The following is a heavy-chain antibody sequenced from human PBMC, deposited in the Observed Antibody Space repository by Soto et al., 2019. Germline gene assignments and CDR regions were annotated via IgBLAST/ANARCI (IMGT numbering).Heavy chain of an antibody. CDR3: ARQSYSLSSGDY. Sequence: PSETLSLTCTVSGGSVSSSSYYWAWIRQPPGKGLEWIGSIYYSGSAYYNPSLKSRVTISVDTPKNQFSLKLSSVTAADTAVYYCARQSYSLSSGDYWGQGTLVTAPQ. D-gene: IGHD3-16*01. CDR1: GGSVSSSSYY. V-gene: IGHV4-39*01. CDR2: IYYSGSA. J-gene: IGHJ4*02.